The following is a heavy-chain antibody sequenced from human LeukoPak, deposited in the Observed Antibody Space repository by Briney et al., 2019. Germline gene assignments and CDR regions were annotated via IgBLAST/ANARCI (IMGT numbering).Heavy chain of an antibody. CDR3: VREDTPATANY. CDR1: GFNFANHA. J-gene: IGHJ4*02. Sequence: GGSLRLSCAASGFNFANHAMSWVRQTPGKGLEWVSAISGGGDITYYADSVRGRFTISRDNSKDTLFLQMHSLRPGDTVVYYCVREDTPATANYWGQGTLVTISS. CDR2: ISGGGDIT. V-gene: IGHV3-23*01. D-gene: IGHD2-21*02.